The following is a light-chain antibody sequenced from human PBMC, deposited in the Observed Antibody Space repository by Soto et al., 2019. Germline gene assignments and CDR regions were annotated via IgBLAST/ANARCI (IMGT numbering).Light chain of an antibody. CDR1: QSFSSIY. CDR3: KQRGKSPPT. Sequence: VLTRSPGTMYLSPWERATMCCRVCQSFSSIYLACYQQKPGRAPGLLIYGASSRATGIPDRFSGSGSGTDFTLTISRLVPVDFAVYYCKQRGKSPPTFGRGTKVDIK. V-gene: IGKV3-20*01. J-gene: IGKJ4*01. CDR2: GAS.